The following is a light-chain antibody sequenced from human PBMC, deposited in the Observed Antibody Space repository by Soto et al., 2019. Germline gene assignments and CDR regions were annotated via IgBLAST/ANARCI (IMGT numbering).Light chain of an antibody. CDR3: AAWDGSLSGWV. Sequence: QSVLTQAPSASGTPGQRVTISCSGSSSNIGSNNVSWYQQVPGTAPKVLIYSNDQRPSGVPDRFSGSKSGTSASLAIGGLQSEDESDYYCAAWDGSLSGWVFGGGTKLTVL. CDR2: SND. J-gene: IGLJ3*02. V-gene: IGLV1-44*01. CDR1: SSNIGSNN.